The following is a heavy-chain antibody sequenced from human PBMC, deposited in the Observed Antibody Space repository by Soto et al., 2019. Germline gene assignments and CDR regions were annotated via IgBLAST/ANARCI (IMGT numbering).Heavy chain of an antibody. V-gene: IGHV4-31*03. CDR1: SGSISSGDYF. Sequence: SETLSLTCTVSSGSISSGDYFWTWIRQQPGKGLEWIGYISSSGSTYYNPSLMSRLTISVDSSVNQFSLNLSSVTAADTAVYYCARGSFSSSSSWFDPWGEGTLVTVSS. D-gene: IGHD6-6*01. J-gene: IGHJ5*02. CDR2: ISSSGST. CDR3: ARGSFSSSSSWFDP.